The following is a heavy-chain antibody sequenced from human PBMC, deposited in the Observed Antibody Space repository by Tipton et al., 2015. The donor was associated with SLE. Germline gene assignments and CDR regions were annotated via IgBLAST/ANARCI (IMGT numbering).Heavy chain of an antibody. CDR3: ARDEYRYDTTGYHLLGHFDF. D-gene: IGHD3-22*01. J-gene: IGHJ4*02. CDR1: GDSINSGDYS. Sequence: TLSLTCSVSGDSINSGDYSWTWIRQHPVRGLEWIGCIFNNGNTDYSPSLESRLTISAESSKNQFSLHLSSVSVADTAVYYCARDEYRYDTTGYHLLGHFDFWGQGTLVTVSS. V-gene: IGHV4-31*03. CDR2: IFNNGNT.